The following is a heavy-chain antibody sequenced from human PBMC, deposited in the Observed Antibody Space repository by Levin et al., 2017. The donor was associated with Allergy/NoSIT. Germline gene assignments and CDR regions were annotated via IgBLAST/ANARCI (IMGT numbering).Heavy chain of an antibody. CDR2: IYYSGST. CDR3: ASAYCYGGTCYTDH. J-gene: IGHJ4*02. Sequence: GSLRLSCTVSGGSISSSSYYWGWIRQPPGRGLEWIGTIYYSGSTYYNPSLKSQLTISIDTSKNQFSLRLSSATAADTAVYYCASAYCYGGTCYTDHWGQGTLVTVSS. V-gene: IGHV4-39*01. CDR1: GGSISSSSYY. D-gene: IGHD2-15*01.